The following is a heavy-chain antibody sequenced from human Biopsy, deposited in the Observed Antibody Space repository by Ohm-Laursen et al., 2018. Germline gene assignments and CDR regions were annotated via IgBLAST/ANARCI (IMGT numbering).Heavy chain of an antibody. J-gene: IGHJ6*02. CDR1: GGSIGGSGDY. CDR2: ISDTGTT. V-gene: IGHV4-61*08. CDR3: ARDLPSSYYYAMDV. Sequence: SETLSLTCTVSGGSIGGSGDYWSWIRQPPGKGLEWIGYISDTGTTNYNPSLKSRVSMSVDTSKNQLSLTLRSVTAADTAVYYCARDLPSSYYYAMDVWGQGTTVTVSS.